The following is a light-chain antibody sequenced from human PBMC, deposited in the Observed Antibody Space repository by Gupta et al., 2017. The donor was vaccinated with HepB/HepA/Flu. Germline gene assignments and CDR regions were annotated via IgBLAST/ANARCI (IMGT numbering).Light chain of an antibody. J-gene: IGLJ1*01. CDR3: QSSDSGLSVFYV. CDR1: SSNIGAGYD. V-gene: IGLV1-40*01. Sequence: QSVLTQPPSVSGAPGQRITISCTGSSSNIGAGYDVLWYQHLPGTAPKLLIYDDTSRPSGVPDRFSASKSGTSASLAITGLQAEDEGDYYCQSSDSGLSVFYVFGTGTRVTVL. CDR2: DDT.